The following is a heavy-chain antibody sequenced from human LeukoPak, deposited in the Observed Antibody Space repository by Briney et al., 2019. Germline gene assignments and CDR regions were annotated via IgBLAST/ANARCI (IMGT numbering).Heavy chain of an antibody. J-gene: IGHJ4*02. Sequence: GASVKVSCKASGYTFTSYAMHWVRQAPGQRLEWMGWINAGNGNTKYSQKFQGRVTITRDTSASTAYMELSSLRSEDTAVYYCARVGTYYYDSSGYYTRRAFDYWGQETLVTVSS. V-gene: IGHV1-3*01. D-gene: IGHD3-22*01. CDR3: ARVGTYYYDSSGYYTRRAFDY. CDR1: GYTFTSYA. CDR2: INAGNGNT.